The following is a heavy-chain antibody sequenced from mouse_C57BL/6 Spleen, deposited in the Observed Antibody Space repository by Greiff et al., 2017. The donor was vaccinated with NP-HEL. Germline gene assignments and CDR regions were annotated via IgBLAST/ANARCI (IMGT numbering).Heavy chain of an antibody. D-gene: IGHD1-1*01. J-gene: IGHJ1*03. V-gene: IGHV14-3*01. CDR3: ARKGIYYYGSSYDWYIDV. CDR2: IDPANGNT. Sequence: VQLQQSVAELVRPGASVKLSCTASGFNIKNTYMHWVKQRPEQGLEWIGRIDPANGNTKYAPKFQGKATITADTSSNTAYLQLSSLTSEDTAIYYCARKGIYYYGSSYDWYIDVWGTGTTVTVSS. CDR1: GFNIKNTY.